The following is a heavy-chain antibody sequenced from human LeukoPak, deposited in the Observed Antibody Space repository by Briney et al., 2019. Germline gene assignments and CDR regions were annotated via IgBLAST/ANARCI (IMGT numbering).Heavy chain of an antibody. CDR1: GGSISTYY. CDR2: IHTSGNT. J-gene: IGHJ3*02. D-gene: IGHD3-10*01. V-gene: IGHV4-4*07. CDR3: ARAEILGRAFDI. Sequence: SETLSLTCTVSGGSISTYYWSWIRQPAGKGLEWIGRIHTSGNTNQNPSLKSRVTMSVDTSKNQLSLNLSSLTAADTAVYYCARAEILGRAFDIWGQGTMVTVSS.